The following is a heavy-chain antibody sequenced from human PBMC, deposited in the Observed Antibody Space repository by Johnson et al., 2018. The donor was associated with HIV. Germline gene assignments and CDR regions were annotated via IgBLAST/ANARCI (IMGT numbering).Heavy chain of an antibody. J-gene: IGHJ3*02. Sequence: QVQLVESGGGVVQPGRSLRLSCAASGFTFSSYAMHWVRQAPGKGLEWVAVIRYDGSNKYYADSVKGRFTISRDNSKNTLYLQMNSLRAEDTAVYYCAKDQFGIAVALADAFDIWGQGTMVTVSS. D-gene: IGHD6-19*01. CDR1: GFTFSSYA. V-gene: IGHV3-30*02. CDR2: IRYDGSNK. CDR3: AKDQFGIAVALADAFDI.